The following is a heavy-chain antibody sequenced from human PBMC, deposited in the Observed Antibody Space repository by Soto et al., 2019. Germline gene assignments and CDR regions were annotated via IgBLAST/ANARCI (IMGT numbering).Heavy chain of an antibody. CDR1: GYTFTGNY. CDR2: VNPDNGGT. D-gene: IGHD3-3*01. J-gene: IGHJ6*02. CDR3: AIDPRPPSGLLGFWEYGMDV. Sequence: GASVKVSCKASGYTFTGNYIHWVRQAPGQGLEWMGWVNPDNGGTTSAEKFQGRVTMTRDTSVTTAYMELYRLTSDDTAVYYCAIDPRPPSGLLGFWEYGMDVWGQGTTVTVSS. V-gene: IGHV1-2*02.